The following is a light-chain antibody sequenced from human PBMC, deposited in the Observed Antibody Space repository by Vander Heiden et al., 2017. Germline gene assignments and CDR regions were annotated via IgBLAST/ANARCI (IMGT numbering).Light chain of an antibody. CDR1: QGINNY. Sequence: DIQFTQSPSFLSASVGDRVNISCRASQGINNYLNWYHQKPGKAPKLLIYAASRLHSGVPSRFSGSASGTEFTLTISSLQPEDFATYYCQHLNSYPFIFGPGTKVDIK. CDR2: AAS. V-gene: IGKV1-9*01. J-gene: IGKJ3*01. CDR3: QHLNSYPFI.